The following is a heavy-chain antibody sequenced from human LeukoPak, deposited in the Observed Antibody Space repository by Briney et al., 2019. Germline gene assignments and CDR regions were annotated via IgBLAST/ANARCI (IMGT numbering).Heavy chain of an antibody. CDR2: ISWNSGNI. CDR1: GFTFDDYA. CDR3: AKDLFTMVRGVLKS. J-gene: IGHJ4*02. D-gene: IGHD3-10*01. V-gene: IGHV3-9*01. Sequence: PGGSLRLSCAASGFTFDDYAMHWVRQAPGKGLEWVSGISWNSGNIGYADSVKGRFTISRDNAKNSLYLQMNSLRAEDTALYYCAKDLFTMVRGVLKSWGQGTLVTVSS.